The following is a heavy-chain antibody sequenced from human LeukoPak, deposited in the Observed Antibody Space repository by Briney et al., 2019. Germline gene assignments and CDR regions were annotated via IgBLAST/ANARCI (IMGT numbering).Heavy chain of an antibody. V-gene: IGHV3-30*01. Sequence: GGSLRLSCAASGFTFSSYAMHWVRPAPDKGLEWVAVISYDGSNKYSADSVKGRFAISRDNSKNTLYLQMNSLRAEDTAVYFCARDSYQGYGDYWGQGTLVTVSS. J-gene: IGHJ4*02. D-gene: IGHD1-1*01. CDR1: GFTFSSYA. CDR2: ISYDGSNK. CDR3: ARDSYQGYGDY.